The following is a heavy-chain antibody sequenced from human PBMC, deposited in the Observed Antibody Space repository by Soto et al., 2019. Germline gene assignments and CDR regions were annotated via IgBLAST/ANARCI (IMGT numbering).Heavy chain of an antibody. CDR3: ARGRYRYGYAYGMDV. V-gene: IGHV3-33*01. Sequence: QVQLVESGGGVVQPGRSLRLSCAASGFTFSSYGMHWVRQAPGKGLEWVAVIWYYGSNKYYADSVKGRFTISRDNTKNTLYLQRNSLRAEDADVSYCARGRYRYGYAYGMDVWGQGTTVTVSS. D-gene: IGHD5-18*01. J-gene: IGHJ6*02. CDR2: IWYYGSNK. CDR1: GFTFSSYG.